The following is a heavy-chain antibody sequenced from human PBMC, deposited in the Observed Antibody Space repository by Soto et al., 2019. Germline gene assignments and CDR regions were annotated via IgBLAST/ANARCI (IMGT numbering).Heavy chain of an antibody. J-gene: IGHJ3*02. CDR2: IWYDGSNK. CDR1: GFTFNSYG. V-gene: IGHV3-33*01. D-gene: IGHD6-6*01. Sequence: PGGSLRLSCAASGFTFNSYGMHWVRQAPGKGLEWVAVIWYDGSNKYYADSVKGRFTISRDNSKNTLYLQMNSLRAEDTAVYYCLYSSSSMLLRREDAFDIWGQGTMVTVSS. CDR3: LYSSSSMLLRREDAFDI.